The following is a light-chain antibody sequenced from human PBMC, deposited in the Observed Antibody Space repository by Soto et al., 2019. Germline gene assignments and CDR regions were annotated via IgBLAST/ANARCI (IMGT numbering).Light chain of an antibody. CDR1: QTVLYSSNNKNY. J-gene: IGKJ1*01. V-gene: IGKV4-1*01. CDR2: WAS. CDR3: QHYYSGPHWT. Sequence: DIVMSQSPDSLAVSLGERATINCKSSQTVLYSSNNKNYLAWYQHKPGQPPKLLIYWASTRESGVPARFSGSGSGTDFTLTIISLHAEDAAVYYCQHYYSGPHWTFGQGTKVEIK.